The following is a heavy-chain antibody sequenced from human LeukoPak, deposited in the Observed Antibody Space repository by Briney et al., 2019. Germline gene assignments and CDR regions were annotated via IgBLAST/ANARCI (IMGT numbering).Heavy chain of an antibody. V-gene: IGHV3-21*01. J-gene: IGHJ3*02. CDR3: ARDNGNWNDGLGYGRYAFDI. CDR1: GFTFRSYE. Sequence: PGGSLRLSWAAFGFTFRSYEMNWVRQPPGKGREWVSSISSSSSYIYYADSVKGRFTISRDNAKNSLYLQMNSLRAEDTAVYYCARDNGNWNDGLGYGRYAFDIWGQGTMVTVSS. CDR2: ISSSSSYI. D-gene: IGHD1-1*01.